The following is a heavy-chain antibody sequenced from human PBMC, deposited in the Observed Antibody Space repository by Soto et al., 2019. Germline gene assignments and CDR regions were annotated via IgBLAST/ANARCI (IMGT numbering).Heavy chain of an antibody. V-gene: IGHV4-30-4*01. J-gene: IGHJ5*02. CDR1: GGSISSGDYY. CDR3: ARADFSLRFDP. Sequence: SETLSLTCTVSGGSISSGDYYWSWIRQPPGKGLEWIGYIYYSGSTYYNPSLKSRVTISVDASKNQFSLKLSSVTAADTAVYYCARADFSLRFDPWGQGTLVTVSS. D-gene: IGHD3-3*01. CDR2: IYYSGST.